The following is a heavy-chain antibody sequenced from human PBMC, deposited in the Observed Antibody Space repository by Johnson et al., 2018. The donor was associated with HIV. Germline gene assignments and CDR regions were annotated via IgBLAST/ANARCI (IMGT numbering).Heavy chain of an antibody. CDR1: GFTFSIYA. CDR3: ASEVRGVLDI. V-gene: IGHV3-30*14. CDR2: ISYDGSEK. Sequence: QVPLVESGGGVVQPGMSLRLSCAASGFTFSIYAMHWVRQAPGKGLEWVAVISYDGSEKYFADSVKGRFTISRDNSKNTLYLQMNSLRVEDTAVYYCASEVRGVLDIWGQGTMVTVSS. J-gene: IGHJ3*02. D-gene: IGHD3-10*01.